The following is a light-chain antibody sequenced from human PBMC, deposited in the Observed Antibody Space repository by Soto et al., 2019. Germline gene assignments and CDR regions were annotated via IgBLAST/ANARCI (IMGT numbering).Light chain of an antibody. CDR1: QSVSSN. Sequence: EXVMTQSPATLAVSQGERATLSCRASQSVSSNLAWYQQKPGQAPRLLIYGASTRATGIPARFSGSGSGTEFTLTISSLQSEDFAVYYCQQAGAFGQGTKVDIK. J-gene: IGKJ1*01. CDR3: QQAGA. CDR2: GAS. V-gene: IGKV3-15*01.